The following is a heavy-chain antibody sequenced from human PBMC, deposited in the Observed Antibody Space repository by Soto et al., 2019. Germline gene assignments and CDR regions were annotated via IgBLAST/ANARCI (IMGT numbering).Heavy chain of an antibody. CDR1: GFTFSSYS. Sequence: EVQLVESGGGLVKPGGSLRLSCAASGFTFSSYSMNWVRQAPGKGLEWVSSISSSSSYIYYADSVKGRFTISRDNAKNSLYLQMNSLRAEDTAVYYCARDTRSGVRGVRMNYYYYYMDVWGKGTTVTVSS. J-gene: IGHJ6*03. CDR2: ISSSSSYI. V-gene: IGHV3-21*01. CDR3: ARDTRSGVRGVRMNYYYYYMDV. D-gene: IGHD3-10*01.